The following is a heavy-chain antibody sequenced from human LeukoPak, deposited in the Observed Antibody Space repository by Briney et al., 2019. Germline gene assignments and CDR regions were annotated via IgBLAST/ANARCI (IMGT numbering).Heavy chain of an antibody. Sequence: GASVKVSCKASGYTFTGYYMHWVRQAPGQGLEWMGLINPNSGGTNYAQKFQGRVTMTRDTSISTAYMELSRLRSDDTAVYYCARENVDTAMGGWFDPWGQGTLVTVSS. CDR3: ARENVDTAMGGWFDP. CDR2: INPNSGGT. V-gene: IGHV1-2*02. D-gene: IGHD5-18*01. CDR1: GYTFTGYY. J-gene: IGHJ5*02.